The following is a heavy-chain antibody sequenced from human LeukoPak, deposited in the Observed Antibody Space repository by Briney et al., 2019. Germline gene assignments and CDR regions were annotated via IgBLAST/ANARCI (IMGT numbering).Heavy chain of an antibody. CDR1: GGSISSSSYY. CDR3: ASFRWLALYYFDY. Sequence: SETLSLTCTVSGGSISSSSYYWGWIRQPPGKGLEWIGSIYYSGSTYYNPSLKSRVTISVDTSKNQFSLKLSSVTAADTAVYYCASFRWLALYYFDYWGQGTLVTVSS. J-gene: IGHJ4*02. V-gene: IGHV4-39*01. CDR2: IYYSGST. D-gene: IGHD6-19*01.